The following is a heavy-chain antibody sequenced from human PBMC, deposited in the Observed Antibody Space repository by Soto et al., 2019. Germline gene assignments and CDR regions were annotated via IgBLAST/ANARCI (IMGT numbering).Heavy chain of an antibody. D-gene: IGHD3-3*02. Sequence: SGPTLVNPTQTLTLTCTFSGFSLSTRGMCVSWIRQPPGKALEWLALIYWDDDQRYSPSLKTRLTITKDTSKNQVVLTMTNMDPVDSPTYYCAHAFGGTSWPNDAFDIWGQGTVVTVSS. CDR3: AHAFGGTSWPNDAFDI. CDR1: GFSLSTRGMC. J-gene: IGHJ3*02. V-gene: IGHV2-5*08. CDR2: IYWDDDQ.